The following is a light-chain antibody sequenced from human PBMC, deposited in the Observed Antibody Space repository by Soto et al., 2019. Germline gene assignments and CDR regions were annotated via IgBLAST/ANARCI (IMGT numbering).Light chain of an antibody. CDR3: QQYENWPPYS. V-gene: IGKV3-15*01. J-gene: IGKJ2*03. Sequence: TQSPATLSVSLGEEVTLSCRASQSVGPNLAWYQQRPGQAPRLLIHWGSTRANGVPARFRGSGRGTDFTLTISGLQSEDLAVYYCQQYENWPPYSFGQGTKLEIK. CDR2: WGS. CDR1: QSVGPN.